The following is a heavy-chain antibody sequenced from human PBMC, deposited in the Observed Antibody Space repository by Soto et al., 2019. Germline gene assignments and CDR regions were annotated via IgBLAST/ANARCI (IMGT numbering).Heavy chain of an antibody. V-gene: IGHV4-4*07. CDR3: ARADYEILTGSYAMDV. D-gene: IGHD3-9*01. Sequence: PSETLSLTCTVSDDFISSYYWNWIRQPAGKGLEWIWRVSTNGATNYNPSLESRVTMSVDTSENQFSLKLTSVTAADTAVYFCARADYEILTGSYAMDVWGQGTTVTVSS. J-gene: IGHJ6*02. CDR2: VSTNGAT. CDR1: DDFISSYY.